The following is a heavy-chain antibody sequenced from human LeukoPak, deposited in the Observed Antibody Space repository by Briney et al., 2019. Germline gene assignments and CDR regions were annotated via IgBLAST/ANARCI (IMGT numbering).Heavy chain of an antibody. CDR2: ISSSSSYI. J-gene: IGHJ3*02. V-gene: IGHV3-21*04. CDR3: AKVDIVAPGAFDI. CDR1: GFTFSSYS. Sequence: TGGSLRLSCAASGFTFSSYSMNWVRQAPGKGLEWVSSISSSSSYIYYADSVKGRFTISRDNAKNSLYLQMNSLRAEDTAVYYCAKVDIVAPGAFDIWGQGTMVTVSS. D-gene: IGHD5-12*01.